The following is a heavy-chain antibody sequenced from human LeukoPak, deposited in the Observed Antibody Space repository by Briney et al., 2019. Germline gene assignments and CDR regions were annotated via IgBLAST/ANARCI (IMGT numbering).Heavy chain of an antibody. J-gene: IGHJ4*02. D-gene: IGHD3-10*01. Sequence: GGSLRLSCAASGFTFSSYAMYWVRQAPGKGLEWVAFIRYDGSDEYYADAVKGRFTISRDNSKNTLYLQMNGLRAEDTAVYYCAKDRVSAFDYGGQGTLVTVSS. CDR2: IRYDGSDE. V-gene: IGHV3-30*02. CDR3: AKDRVSAFDY. CDR1: GFTFSSYA.